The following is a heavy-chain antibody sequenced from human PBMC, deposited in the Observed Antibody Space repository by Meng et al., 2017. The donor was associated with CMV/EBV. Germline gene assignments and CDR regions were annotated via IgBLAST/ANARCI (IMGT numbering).Heavy chain of an antibody. CDR2: IYYSGST. V-gene: IGHV4-61*01. J-gene: IGHJ5*02. CDR3: ARSPSQQPYNWFDP. D-gene: IGHD6-13*01. CDR1: GGSVSSGRYY. Sequence: SGGSVSSGRYYWSWIRQPPGKGLEWIGYIYYSGSTNYNPSLKSRVTISVDTSKNQFSLKLSSVTAADTAVYYCARSPSQQPYNWFDPWGQGTLVTVSS.